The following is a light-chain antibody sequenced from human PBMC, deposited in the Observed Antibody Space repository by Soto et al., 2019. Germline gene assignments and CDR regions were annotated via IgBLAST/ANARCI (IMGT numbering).Light chain of an antibody. J-gene: IGKJ1*01. V-gene: IGKV3-15*01. CDR3: QQYET. CDR2: GAS. Sequence: EIVMTQSPATLSVSPGERATLSCRASQSVSSNLAWYQQKPGQAPRLLIYGASTRATGIPARFSGSGSGTEFTLTISSLQSEDFAVYYCQQYETFAQATKVEIK. CDR1: QSVSSN.